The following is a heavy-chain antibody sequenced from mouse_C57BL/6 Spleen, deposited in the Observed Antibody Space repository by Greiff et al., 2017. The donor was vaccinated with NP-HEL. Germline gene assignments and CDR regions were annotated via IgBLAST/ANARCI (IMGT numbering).Heavy chain of an antibody. CDR1: GYTFTSYW. D-gene: IGHD2-4*01. CDR2: IDPSDSYT. V-gene: IGHV1-69*01. Sequence: QVQLQQSGAELVMPGASVKLSCKASGYTFTSYWMHWVKQRPGQGLEWIGEIDPSDSYTNYNQKFKGKSTLTVDKSSSTAYMQLSSLTSEDSAVYYCARRGLRREDFDYWGQGTTLTVSS. J-gene: IGHJ2*01. CDR3: ARRGLRREDFDY.